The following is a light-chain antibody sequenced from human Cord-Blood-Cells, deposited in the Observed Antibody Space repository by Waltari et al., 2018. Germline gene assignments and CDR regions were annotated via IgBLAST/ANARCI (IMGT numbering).Light chain of an antibody. CDR2: EDS. J-gene: IGLJ3*02. V-gene: IGLV3-10*01. CDR1: ALPKKS. CDR3: YSTDSSGNHRV. Sequence: SYELTQPPSVSVSPGQTARNTCSGDALPKKSAYWYQQKSGQDPVLVIYEDSKRPSGIPERFSGSSSGTMATLTISGAQVEDEADYYCYSTDSSGNHRVFGGGTKLTVL.